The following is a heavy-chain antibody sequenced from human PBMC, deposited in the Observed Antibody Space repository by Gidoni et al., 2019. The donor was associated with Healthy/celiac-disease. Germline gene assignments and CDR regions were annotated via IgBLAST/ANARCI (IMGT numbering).Heavy chain of an antibody. CDR2: INPNSGGT. CDR1: GYTFTGYY. Sequence: QVQLVQSGAEVKKPGPSVKVSCKASGYTFTGYYMHWVRQATGQGLEWMGWINPNSGGTNYAQKFQGWVTMTRDTSISTAYMELSRLRSDDTAVHYCARERAAAGDYYGMDVWGKGTTVTVSS. CDR3: ARERAAAGDYYGMDV. V-gene: IGHV1-2*04. J-gene: IGHJ6*04. D-gene: IGHD6-13*01.